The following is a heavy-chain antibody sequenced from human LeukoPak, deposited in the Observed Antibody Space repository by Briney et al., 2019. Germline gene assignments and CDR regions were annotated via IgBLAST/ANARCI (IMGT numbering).Heavy chain of an antibody. CDR1: EYTFTGYY. D-gene: IGHD1-26*01. V-gene: IGHV1-2*02. CDR2: INPNSGGT. CDR3: ARDLVVGATIFDY. Sequence: ASVKVSCKTSEYTFTGYYMHWVRQAPGQGLEWMGWINPNSGGTNYAQKFQGRVTMTRDTSISTAYMELSRLRSDDTAVYYCARDLVVGATIFDYWGQGTLVTVSS. J-gene: IGHJ4*02.